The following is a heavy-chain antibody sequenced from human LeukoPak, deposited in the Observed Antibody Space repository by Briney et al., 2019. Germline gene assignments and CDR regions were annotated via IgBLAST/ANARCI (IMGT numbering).Heavy chain of an antibody. V-gene: IGHV4-38-2*01. CDR3: ARQLYRDYGDYVGYYFDY. CDR2: IYYSGGT. J-gene: IGHJ4*02. CDR1: GYSISSGYY. Sequence: SETLSLTCAVSGYSISSGYYWGWIRQPPGKGLEWIGYIYYSGGTNYNSSLKSRVTISVDTSKNQFSLKLSSVTAADTAVYYCARQLYRDYGDYVGYYFDYWGQGTLVTVSS. D-gene: IGHD4-17*01.